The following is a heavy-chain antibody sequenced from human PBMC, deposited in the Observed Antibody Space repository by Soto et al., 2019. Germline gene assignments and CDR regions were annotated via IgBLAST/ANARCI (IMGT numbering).Heavy chain of an antibody. J-gene: IGHJ4*02. CDR1: GGSFSGYY. CDR3: ARGKGRSSHFDY. Sequence: PSETLSLTCAVYGGSFSGYYWSWIRQPPGKGLEWIGEINHSGSTNYNPSLKSRVTISVDTSKNQFSLKLGSVTAADTAVYYCARGKGRSSHFDYWGQGTLVTVSS. V-gene: IGHV4-34*01. D-gene: IGHD6-13*01. CDR2: INHSGST.